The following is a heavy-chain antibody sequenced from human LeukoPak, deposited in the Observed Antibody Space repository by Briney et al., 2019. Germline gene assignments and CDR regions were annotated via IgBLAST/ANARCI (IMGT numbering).Heavy chain of an antibody. V-gene: IGHV4-30-4*08. CDR3: ARDHGLLGIDY. CDR2: VYSSGST. Sequence: SETLSLTRTVSGGSINSGSYYWSWIRQPPGKGLEWIGYVYSSGSTYYNPSLKSRITILLDTSKSQFSLKLSSVTAADTAVYYCARDHGLLGIDYWGQGTLVTVSS. J-gene: IGHJ4*02. CDR1: GGSINSGSYY. D-gene: IGHD2-15*01.